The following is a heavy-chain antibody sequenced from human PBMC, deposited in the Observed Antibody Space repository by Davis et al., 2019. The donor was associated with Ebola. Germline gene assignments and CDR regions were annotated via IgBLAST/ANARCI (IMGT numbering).Heavy chain of an antibody. CDR3: TTRHSSSWYVYYYYYGMDV. J-gene: IGHJ6*02. D-gene: IGHD6-13*01. V-gene: IGHV3-15*01. Sequence: PGGSLRLSCAASGFTFSNAWMSWVRQAPGKGLEWVGRIKSKTDGGTTDYAAPVKGRFTISRDDSKNTLYLQMNSLKTEDTAVYYCTTRHSSSWYVYYYYYGMDVWGQGTTVTVSS. CDR2: IKSKTDGGTT. CDR1: GFTFSNAW.